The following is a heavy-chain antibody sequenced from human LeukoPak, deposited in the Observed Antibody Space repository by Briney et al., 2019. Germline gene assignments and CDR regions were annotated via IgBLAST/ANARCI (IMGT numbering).Heavy chain of an antibody. CDR3: ARGRIAKIVVVHSFSYGMDV. D-gene: IGHD3-22*01. V-gene: IGHV4-34*01. J-gene: IGHJ6*02. Sequence: SDTLSLTCTVYGGSFTDYFWTWIRQSPGKGLVWIRENNDHTGDTNYNPSLNSRVSISLEKSKNHFSLELRSVTAADTAVYYCARGRIAKIVVVHSFSYGMDVWGQGTTVTVSS. CDR1: GGSFTDYF. CDR2: NNDHTGDT.